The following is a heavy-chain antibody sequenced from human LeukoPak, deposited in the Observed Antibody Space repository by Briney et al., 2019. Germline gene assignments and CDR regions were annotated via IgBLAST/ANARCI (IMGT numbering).Heavy chain of an antibody. V-gene: IGHV5-51*01. CDR1: GYSFTSYW. J-gene: IGHJ4*02. CDR2: FYPGDSDT. CDR3: ARHQDGNFIDY. D-gene: IGHD1-14*01. Sequence: GESLKISCKGSGYSFTSYWIGWVRQVPVKGLEWMGIFYPGDSDTRYSPSFQAQVTFSADRSIRTAYLQWSSLKASDTAMYYCARHQDGNFIDYWGQGTLVTVSS.